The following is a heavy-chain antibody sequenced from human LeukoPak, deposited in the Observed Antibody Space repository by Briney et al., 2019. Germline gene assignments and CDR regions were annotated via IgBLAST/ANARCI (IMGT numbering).Heavy chain of an antibody. V-gene: IGHV1-69*04. J-gene: IGHJ4*02. CDR3: ARGNYYDSSGTFDY. Sequence: SVTVSCKASGGTFSSYAISWVRQAPGQGLEWMERIIPIFGIANYAQKFQGRVTITADKSTSTAYMELSSLRSEDAAVYYCARGNYYDSSGTFDYWGQGTLVTVSS. CDR1: GGTFSSYA. CDR2: IIPIFGIA. D-gene: IGHD3-22*01.